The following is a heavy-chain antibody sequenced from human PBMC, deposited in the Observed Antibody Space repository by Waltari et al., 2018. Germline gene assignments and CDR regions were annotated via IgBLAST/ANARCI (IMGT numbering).Heavy chain of an antibody. CDR2: IYYSGST. CDR3: AREADY. V-gene: IGHV4-59*01. CDR1: GGSISSYY. J-gene: IGHJ4*02. Sequence: QVQLQESGPGLVQPSETLSLTCTVSGGSISSYYWSWIRQPPGKGLEWIGYIYYSGSTNYNPSLKSRVTISVDTSKNQFSLKLSSVTAADTAVYYCAREADYWGQGTLVTVSS.